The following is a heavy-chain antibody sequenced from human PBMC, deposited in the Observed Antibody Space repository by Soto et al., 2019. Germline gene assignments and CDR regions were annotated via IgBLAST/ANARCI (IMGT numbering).Heavy chain of an antibody. V-gene: IGHV1-69*13. D-gene: IGHD2-2*01. J-gene: IGHJ6*02. CDR1: GGTFSSYA. Sequence: GASVKVSCKASGGTFSSYAISWVRQAPGQGLEWMGGIIPIFGTANYAKKFQGRVTITADESTGTAYLERSSLGSEDTAVYYCAREVFVVVPAAQNYYYYGMDVWGQGTTVTVSS. CDR2: IIPIFGTA. CDR3: AREVFVVVPAAQNYYYYGMDV.